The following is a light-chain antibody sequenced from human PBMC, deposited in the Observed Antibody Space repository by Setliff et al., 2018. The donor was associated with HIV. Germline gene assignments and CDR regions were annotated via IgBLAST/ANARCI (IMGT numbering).Light chain of an antibody. CDR1: SRDVGGYNY. Sequence: QSVLTQPASVSGSPGQSITISCTGTSRDVGGYNYVSWYQQHPGKAPKLIIYEVRNRPSGVSNRFSGSKPGNTASLTISGLQAEDEADYYCSSYAITNTLPFGTGTKVTV. V-gene: IGLV2-14*01. CDR3: SSYAITNTLP. CDR2: EVR. J-gene: IGLJ1*01.